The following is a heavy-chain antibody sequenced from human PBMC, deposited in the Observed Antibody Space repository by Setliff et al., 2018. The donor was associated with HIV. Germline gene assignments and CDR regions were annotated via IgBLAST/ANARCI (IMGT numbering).Heavy chain of an antibody. J-gene: IGHJ6*04. D-gene: IGHD4-4*01. CDR3: ARVRADYKFGPMDV. CDR1: GGSISSHY. V-gene: IGHV4-59*11. CDR2: IYYSGST. Sequence: SETLSLTCTVSGGSISSHYWSWIRQPPGKGLEWIGYIYYSGSTNYNPSLKSRVTISLDTSKIQFSLKLSSVTAADTAVYYCARVRADYKFGPMDVWGKGTTVTVSS.